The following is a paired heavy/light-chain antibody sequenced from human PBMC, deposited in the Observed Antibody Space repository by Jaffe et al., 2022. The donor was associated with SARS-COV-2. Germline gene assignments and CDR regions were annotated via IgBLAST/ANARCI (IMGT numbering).Light chain of an antibody. CDR1: QSVLYSPNNKNY. CDR2: WAS. J-gene: IGKJ2*01. Sequence: DIVVTQSPDSLAVSLGERATIDCKSSQSVLYSPNNKNYLAWYQQKPGQPPKLLISWASMRESGVPDRFSGSGSGTDFTLTISSLQAEDVAVYYCHQYFQAPYSFGRGTKLEIK. V-gene: IGKV4-1*01. CDR3: HQYFQAPYS.
Heavy chain of an antibody. J-gene: IGHJ6*03. D-gene: IGHD3-9*01. CDR2: SSTTRSRT. CDR1: GFTFSSYN. CDR3: ARAPPDYYDPTASCYMDV. V-gene: IGHV3-21*06. Sequence: EVQLVESGGGLVKPGESLRLSCTASGFTFSSYNMNWVRQAPGKGLEWISSSSTTRSRTYYADFARGRFTVSRDNAWNSMYLIVNSLRVEDTAVYYCARAPPDYYDPTASCYMDVWGKGTTVTVSS.